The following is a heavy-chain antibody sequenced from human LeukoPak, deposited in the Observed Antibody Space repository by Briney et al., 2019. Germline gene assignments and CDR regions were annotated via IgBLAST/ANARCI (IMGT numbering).Heavy chain of an antibody. CDR3: ARIPLGYSGAYYFDY. D-gene: IGHD5-12*01. J-gene: IGHJ4*02. CDR1: RGSISGSIRSYY. Sequence: SETLPLTCTVSRGSISGSIRSYYWSWLRQPPGKGLEWIGYISSSGSTNDNPSLRSRVTISVDTSKNQFFLNLSSVSAADTAVYYCARIPLGYSGAYYFDYWGQGTLVTVS. CDR2: ISSSGST. V-gene: IGHV4-4*09.